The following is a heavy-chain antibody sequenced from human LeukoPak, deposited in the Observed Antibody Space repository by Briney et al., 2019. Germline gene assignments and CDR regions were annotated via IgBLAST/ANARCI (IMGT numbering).Heavy chain of an antibody. J-gene: IGHJ4*02. CDR3: ARAFVLRWYTRFDY. D-gene: IGHD4-23*01. CDR1: GGSISSGDYY. Sequence: SQTLSLTCTVSGGSISSGDYYWSWIRQPPGKGLEWIGYIYYSGSTYYNPSLKSRVTISVDTSKNQFSLKPSSVTAADTAVYYCARAFVLRWYTRFDYWGQGTLVTVSS. CDR2: IYYSGST. V-gene: IGHV4-30-4*08.